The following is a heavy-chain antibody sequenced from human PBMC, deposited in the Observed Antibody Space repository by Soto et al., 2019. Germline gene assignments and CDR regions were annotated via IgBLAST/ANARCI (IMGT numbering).Heavy chain of an antibody. CDR1: GYSYTRYW. CDR2: IYPGDYDT. Sequence: LKISLEGSGYSYTRYWFCREHQTTGKGLEWMGIIYPGDYDTRYSPSFQGQVTISADKSISTAYLQWSSLKASDTAMYYCARRDMLRYCDWPTPMDVWGQGTTVTVSS. D-gene: IGHD3-9*01. J-gene: IGHJ6*02. V-gene: IGHV5-51*07. CDR3: ARRDMLRYCDWPTPMDV.